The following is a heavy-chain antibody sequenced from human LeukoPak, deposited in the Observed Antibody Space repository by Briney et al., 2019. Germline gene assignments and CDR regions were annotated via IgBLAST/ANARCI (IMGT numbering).Heavy chain of an antibody. CDR2: IYSSGTA. CDR1: GGSIGGSYY. V-gene: IGHV4-61*02. J-gene: IGHJ4*02. D-gene: IGHD3-22*01. CDR3: ARIFYYYETGGFRDYFDS. Sequence: SQTLSLTCTVSGGSIGGSYYWNWIRQPAGKGLEWIGRIYSSGTANYNPSLKSRVAISVDTSKNQFSLRLTSMTAADTAIYYCARIFYYYETGGFRDYFDSWGQGTLVTVSS.